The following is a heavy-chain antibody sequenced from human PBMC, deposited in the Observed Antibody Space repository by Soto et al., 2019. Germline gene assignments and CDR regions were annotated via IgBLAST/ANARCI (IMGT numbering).Heavy chain of an antibody. CDR3: ARVPDYYDTQFSFDY. Sequence: QVQLVQSGAEVKKPGSSVNVSCKASGGTFSSYTISWVRQAPGQGLEWVGGIIPIVNTPNYAQKFQGRVTITADESTSTAYMELSSLRSEDTAVYYGARVPDYYDTQFSFDYWGQGTLVTVSS. CDR2: IIPIVNTP. V-gene: IGHV1-69*01. CDR1: GGTFSSYT. D-gene: IGHD3-22*01. J-gene: IGHJ4*02.